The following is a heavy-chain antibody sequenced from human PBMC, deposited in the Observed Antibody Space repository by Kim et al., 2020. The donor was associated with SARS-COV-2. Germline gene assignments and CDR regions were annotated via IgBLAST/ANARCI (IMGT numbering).Heavy chain of an antibody. CDR3: ARGTREAPECIDY. CDR2: INSDGSST. CDR1: GFTFSSYW. D-gene: IGHD3-3*01. V-gene: IGHV3-74*01. J-gene: IGHJ4*02. Sequence: GGSLRLSCAASGFTFSSYWMHWVRQAPGKGLVWVSRINSDGSSTSYADSVKGRFTISRDNAKNTLYLQMNSLRAEDTAVYYCARGTREAPECIDYWGQGTLVTVSS.